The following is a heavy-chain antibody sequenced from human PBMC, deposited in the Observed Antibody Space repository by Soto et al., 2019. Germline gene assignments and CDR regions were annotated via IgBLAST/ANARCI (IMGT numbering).Heavy chain of an antibody. J-gene: IGHJ4*02. Sequence: QITLKESGPTLVKPTQTLTLTCTFSGFSLSNSGVGVGWIRQPPGKALDWLALIYWDDDTRYSPSLKNRLSITKDTSKNQVVLTMTNMDPVDTATYYCAHRTTYEVTTPSCGYWGQGTLVTVSS. CDR2: IYWDDDT. V-gene: IGHV2-5*02. CDR1: GFSLSNSGVG. CDR3: AHRTTYEVTTPSCGY. D-gene: IGHD4-17*01.